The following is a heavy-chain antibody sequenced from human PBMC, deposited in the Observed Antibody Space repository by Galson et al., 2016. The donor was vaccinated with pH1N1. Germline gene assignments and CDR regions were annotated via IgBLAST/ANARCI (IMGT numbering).Heavy chain of an antibody. CDR2: IIPIFRTT. Sequence: SVKVSCKASGGTFSKYAISWIRQAPGQGLEWMGGIIPIFRTTKYAQRFQGRVTITADEFTSVAYMELSSLRSEDTAVYYCARGDGITPYNHYGVDVWGQGTTVTVSS. V-gene: IGHV1-69*13. D-gene: IGHD1-14*01. CDR3: ARGDGITPYNHYGVDV. J-gene: IGHJ6*02. CDR1: GGTFSKYA.